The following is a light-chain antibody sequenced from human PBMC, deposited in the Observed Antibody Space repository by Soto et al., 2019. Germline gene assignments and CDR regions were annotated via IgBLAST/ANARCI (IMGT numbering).Light chain of an antibody. J-gene: IGKJ2*01. Sequence: ESILTQSPGTLSLSPGERVTLSCRASQSVSSRNLAWYQHKPGQAPRLLIYGASIRATGIPDRFSASGSGADFTLTIRRLEPEDFAVNYCQQFGDSPPAFTFGQGTKLEI. V-gene: IGKV3-20*01. CDR3: QQFGDSPPAFT. CDR1: QSVSSRN. CDR2: GAS.